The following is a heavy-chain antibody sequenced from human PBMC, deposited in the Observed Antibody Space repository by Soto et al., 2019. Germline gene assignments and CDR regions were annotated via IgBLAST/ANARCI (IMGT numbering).Heavy chain of an antibody. CDR2: IDQSGST. CDR3: ARGRKQQLVRSAASDRFDP. D-gene: IGHD6-13*01. V-gene: IGHV4-34*01. CDR1: GGSFSAYY. Sequence: QVQLQQWGAGLLKPSETLSLTCTVYGGSFSAYYWSWIRQPPGKGLEWIGEIDQSGSTNYNPSLKSRDTISVDRSKNQFSLKLSSVTAADTAVYYCARGRKQQLVRSAASDRFDPWGQGTLVTVSS. J-gene: IGHJ5*02.